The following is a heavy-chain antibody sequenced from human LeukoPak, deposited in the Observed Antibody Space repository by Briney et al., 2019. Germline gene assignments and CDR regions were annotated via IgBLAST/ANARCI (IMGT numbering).Heavy chain of an antibody. V-gene: IGHV4-59*02. D-gene: IGHD3/OR15-3a*01. CDR2: IYSSGTT. J-gene: IGHJ4*02. Sequence: PSETLSLTCVVSGGSVHRSFWTWVRPPPGKGLEWIGRIYSSGTTDYSPSLKSRLTIAIDTSKNQFSLRLASVTAADTAVYYCGRRPAVDGPIDNWGQGILVAVSS. CDR1: GGSVHRSF. CDR3: GRRPAVDGPIDN.